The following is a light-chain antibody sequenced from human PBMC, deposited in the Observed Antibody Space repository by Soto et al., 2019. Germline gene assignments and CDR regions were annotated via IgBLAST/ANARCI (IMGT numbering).Light chain of an antibody. V-gene: IGLV1-47*02. CDR2: SND. Sequence: QSVLTQPPSAYGTPGQRVTISCSGGSSNIGSNYVYWYQQVPGTAPKLFIYSNDQRPSGVPDRFSGSKSGTSASLAISGLRSEDEADYYCAAWDNSLSGWVFGGGTKLTVL. J-gene: IGLJ3*02. CDR1: SSNIGSNY. CDR3: AAWDNSLSGWV.